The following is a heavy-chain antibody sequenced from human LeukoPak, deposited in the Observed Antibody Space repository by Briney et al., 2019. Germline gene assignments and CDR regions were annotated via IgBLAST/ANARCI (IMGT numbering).Heavy chain of an antibody. CDR2: INHSGST. J-gene: IGHJ4*02. V-gene: IGHV4-34*01. CDR3: ARDPYYGSGSYYKEGNSHY. D-gene: IGHD3-10*01. CDR1: GGSFSGYY. Sequence: SETLSLTCAVYGGSFSGYYWSWIRQPPGKGLEWIGEINHSGSTNYNPSLKSRVTISVDTSKNQFSLKLSSVTAADTAVYYCARDPYYGSGSYYKEGNSHYWGQGTLVTVSS.